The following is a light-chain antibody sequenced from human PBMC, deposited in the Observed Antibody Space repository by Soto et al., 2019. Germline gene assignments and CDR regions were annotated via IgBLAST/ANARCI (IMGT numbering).Light chain of an antibody. CDR3: QQYGSSPGS. Sequence: EIVLTQSPGTLSLSPGERATLSCRASQSVSSSYLAWYQQKPGQAPRLLIYGASSRATGIPDRFSGSGSGTDFALTIRRQEPEDFAVYYCQQYGSSPGSFGQGTKVEIK. CDR2: GAS. CDR1: QSVSSSY. V-gene: IGKV3-20*01. J-gene: IGKJ1*01.